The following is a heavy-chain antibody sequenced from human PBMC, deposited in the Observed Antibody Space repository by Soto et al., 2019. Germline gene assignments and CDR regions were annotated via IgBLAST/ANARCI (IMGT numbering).Heavy chain of an antibody. CDR3: ATAEVDY. J-gene: IGHJ4*02. CDR1: GFNFGNNW. V-gene: IGHV3-74*01. Sequence: EVQLVESGGGLVQPGGSLRLSCAASGFNFGNNWMLWVRQAPGKGLEWVSRMNSDGRTTTYADSVKGRFTVSRDNAKNTLYLQMNSLRAEDTAVYYCATAEVDYWGPGTLVTVSS. CDR2: MNSDGRTT.